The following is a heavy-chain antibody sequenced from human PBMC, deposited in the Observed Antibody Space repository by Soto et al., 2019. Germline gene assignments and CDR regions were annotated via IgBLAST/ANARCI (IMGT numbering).Heavy chain of an antibody. V-gene: IGHV3-7*01. CDR3: VRGGSNYAS. CDR2: IKPDESEK. Sequence: EVHLVESGGGLDQPGGSLRLSCTASGFTFSDSWMTWVRQAPGKGLEWVARIKPDESEKKYADSVKGRFSISRDNAKNSMYLQMDSLRGEDTAVYYCVRGGSNYASWGQGTLVTVSS. D-gene: IGHD4-4*01. CDR1: GFTFSDSW. J-gene: IGHJ5*02.